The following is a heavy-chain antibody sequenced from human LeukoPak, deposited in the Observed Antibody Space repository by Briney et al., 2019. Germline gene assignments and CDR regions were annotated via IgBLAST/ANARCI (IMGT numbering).Heavy chain of an antibody. D-gene: IGHD1-26*01. V-gene: IGHV1-18*01. CDR2: ISAYNGNT. Sequence: ASVKVSCKASGYTFTSYGISWVRQAPGQGLEWMGWISAYNGNTNYAQKLQGRVTMTTDTSTSTAYIELRSLRSDDTAVYYCARLKGSYFPYYYYYGMDVWGQGTTVTVSS. CDR1: GYTFTSYG. CDR3: ARLKGSYFPYYYYYGMDV. J-gene: IGHJ6*02.